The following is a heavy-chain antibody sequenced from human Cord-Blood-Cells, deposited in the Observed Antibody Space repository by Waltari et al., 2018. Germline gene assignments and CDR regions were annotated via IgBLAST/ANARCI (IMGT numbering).Heavy chain of an antibody. CDR1: GFALSTSGVG. J-gene: IGHJ5*02. CDR3: AHRLPHVVPAAIAFDP. V-gene: IGHV2-5*01. Sequence: QITLKESGPTLVKPTQTLTLTCTFSGFALSTSGVGVGWIRQPSGKALEWLALIYWNDDKRYSPSLKSRLTITKDTSKNQVVLTMTNMDPVDTATYYCAHRLPHVVPAAIAFDPWGQGTLVTVSS. CDR2: IYWNDDK. D-gene: IGHD2-2*01.